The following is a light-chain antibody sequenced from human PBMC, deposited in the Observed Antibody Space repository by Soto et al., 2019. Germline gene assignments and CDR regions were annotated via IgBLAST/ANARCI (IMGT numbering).Light chain of an antibody. Sequence: EIVMTQSPATPSVSPGERATLSCRASQSVSSNLAWYQQKPGQAPRLLIYGASTRATGIPARLSGSGSGTEFTLTISSLQSEDFAVYYCQQYNNWQWTFGQGTKV. CDR2: GAS. V-gene: IGKV3-15*01. J-gene: IGKJ1*01. CDR1: QSVSSN. CDR3: QQYNNWQWT.